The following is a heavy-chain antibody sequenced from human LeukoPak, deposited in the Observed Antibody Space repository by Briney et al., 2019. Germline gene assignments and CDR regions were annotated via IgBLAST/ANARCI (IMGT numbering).Heavy chain of an antibody. CDR1: GYTFTGYY. D-gene: IGHD2-2*01. Sequence: ASVKVSCKASGYTFTGYYMHWVRQAPGQGLEWMGWISAYNGNTNYAQKLQGRVTMTTDTSTSTAYMELRSLRSDDTAVYYCARDGNIVVVPAIDYWGQGTLVTVSS. J-gene: IGHJ4*02. CDR2: ISAYNGNT. V-gene: IGHV1-18*04. CDR3: ARDGNIVVVPAIDY.